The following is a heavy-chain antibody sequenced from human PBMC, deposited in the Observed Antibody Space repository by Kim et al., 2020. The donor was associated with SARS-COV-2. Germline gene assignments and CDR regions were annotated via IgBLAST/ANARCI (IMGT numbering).Heavy chain of an antibody. J-gene: IGHJ5*02. V-gene: IGHV3-30*03. Sequence: GGSLRLSCAASGFTFSSYGMHWVRQAPGKGLEWVAVISYDGSNKYYADSVKGRFTISRDNSKNTLYLQMNSLRAEDTAVYYCAREIWFWSGPNWFDPWGQGTLVTVSS. CDR3: AREIWFWSGPNWFDP. CDR1: GFTFSSYG. CDR2: ISYDGSNK. D-gene: IGHD3-3*01.